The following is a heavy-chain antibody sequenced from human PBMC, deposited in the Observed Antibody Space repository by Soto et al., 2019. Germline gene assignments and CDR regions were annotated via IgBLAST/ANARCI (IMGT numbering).Heavy chain of an antibody. CDR2: ISSDGGDK. CDR1: GFTFSNFG. D-gene: IGHD2-15*01. Sequence: QVQLVKSGGGVVQPGRSPRLSCAASGFTFSNFGMHWVRQAPGKGLEWVAAISSDGGDKYYSHSVKDRFTVSRDNSRKTLFLQMTSLRVEDTAVYYCVKGSDVARQELDRWGQGILVTVSS. J-gene: IGHJ5*02. V-gene: IGHV3-30*18. CDR3: VKGSDVARQELDR.